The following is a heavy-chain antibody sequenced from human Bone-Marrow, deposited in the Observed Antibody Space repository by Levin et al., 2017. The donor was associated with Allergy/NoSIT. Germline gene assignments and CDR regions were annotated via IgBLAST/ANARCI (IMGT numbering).Heavy chain of an antibody. J-gene: IGHJ4*02. Sequence: SETLSLTCTVSGGSIRSSTYYWGWIRQPPGKGLQWIGSMYYSGSTFYNPSLKSRVSISVDTSKHQFSLKLSSVTAADTAVYYCERPGGVYGSGSPGDYWGQGTLVTVSS. CDR2: MYYSGST. CDR3: ERPGGVYGSGSPGDY. D-gene: IGHD3-10*01. CDR1: GGSIRSSTYY. V-gene: IGHV4-39*01.